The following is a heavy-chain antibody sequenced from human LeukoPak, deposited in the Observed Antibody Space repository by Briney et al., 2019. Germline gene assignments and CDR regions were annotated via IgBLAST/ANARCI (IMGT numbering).Heavy chain of an antibody. V-gene: IGHV4-4*07. D-gene: IGHD4-17*01. CDR1: GGSISSYY. CDR2: IYTSGST. J-gene: IGHJ5*02. Sequence: PSETLSLTCTVSGGSISSYYWSWIRQPAGKGLEWIGRIYTSGSTTYNPSLKSRVTMSVDTSKNQFSLKLSSVTAADTAVYYCARDSETTGEVKFDPWGQGTLVTVSS. CDR3: ARDSETTGEVKFDP.